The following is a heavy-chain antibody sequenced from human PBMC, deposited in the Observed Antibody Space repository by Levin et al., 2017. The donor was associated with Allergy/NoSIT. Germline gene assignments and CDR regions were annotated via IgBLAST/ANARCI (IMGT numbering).Heavy chain of an antibody. D-gene: IGHD6-13*01. CDR1: GGTFSSYT. J-gene: IGHJ4*02. Sequence: SVKVSCKASGGTFSSYTISWVRQAPGQGLEWMGRIIPILGIANYAQKFQGRVTITADKSTSTAYMELSSLRSEDTAVYYCAWEDIVATSNEYSSSWYSDYWGQGTLVTVSS. CDR2: IIPILGIA. V-gene: IGHV1-69*02. CDR3: AWEDIVATSNEYSSSWYSDY.